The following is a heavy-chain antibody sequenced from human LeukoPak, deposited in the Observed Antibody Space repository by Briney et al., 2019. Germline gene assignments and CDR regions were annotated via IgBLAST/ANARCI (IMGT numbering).Heavy chain of an antibody. CDR3: AKGGVSDRGSWYGDYFDY. Sequence: GGSLRLSCEAPGFNFSSYGMHWVRQAPGKGLEWVAVLSADGSHKQFADSVKDRFAISRDNSKKTLYLQMNGLRAEDTAVYYCAKGGVSDRGSWYGDYFDYWGQGTLVTASS. CDR1: GFNFSSYG. CDR2: LSADGSHK. V-gene: IGHV3-30*18. D-gene: IGHD6-13*01. J-gene: IGHJ4*02.